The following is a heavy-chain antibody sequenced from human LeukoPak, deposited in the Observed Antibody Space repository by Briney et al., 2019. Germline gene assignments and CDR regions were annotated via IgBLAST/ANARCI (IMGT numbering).Heavy chain of an antibody. D-gene: IGHD3-22*01. CDR2: IYYSGST. V-gene: IGHV4-31*03. CDR3: ARESPSDSSASYFDY. J-gene: IGHJ4*02. CDR1: GGSISSGGYY. Sequence: SETLSLTCTVSGGSISSGGYYWSWIRQHPGKGLEWIGYIYYSGSTYYNPSLKSRVTISVDTSKNQFSLKLSSVTAADTAVYYCARESPSDSSASYFDYWGQGTLVTVSS.